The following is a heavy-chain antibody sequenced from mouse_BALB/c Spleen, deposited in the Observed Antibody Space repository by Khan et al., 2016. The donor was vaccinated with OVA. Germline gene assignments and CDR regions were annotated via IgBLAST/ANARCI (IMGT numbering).Heavy chain of an antibody. CDR1: GFSLNNYG. V-gene: IGHV2-6-1*01. J-gene: IGHJ4*01. D-gene: IGHD2-10*01. CDR2: MWSDGST. CDR3: ARQPYYHYNIMDY. Sequence: QVQLKESGPGLVAPSQSLSITCTISGFSLNNYGVHWVRQPPGKGLEWLVVMWSDGSTTYNSALKSRLSISKDNSKSQVFLKMNSLQTDVTAMYYCARQPYYHYNIMDYWGQGTSVTVSS.